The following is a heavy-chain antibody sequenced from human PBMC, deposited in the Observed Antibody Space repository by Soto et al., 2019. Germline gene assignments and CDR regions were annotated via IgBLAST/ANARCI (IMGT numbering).Heavy chain of an antibody. CDR2: VFSSGST. Sequence: QVQLQESGPGLVKPSETLSLTCTVSGGSISSYYWTWVRQSPGKGLEWIGYVFSSGSTNYNPSLESRVTISLDTSKNQFSLKVISVTAADTAVYYCARRGKKSFYYYMDVWDKGTTVTVSS. CDR1: GGSISSYY. CDR3: ARRGKKSFYYYMDV. J-gene: IGHJ6*03. V-gene: IGHV4-59*08.